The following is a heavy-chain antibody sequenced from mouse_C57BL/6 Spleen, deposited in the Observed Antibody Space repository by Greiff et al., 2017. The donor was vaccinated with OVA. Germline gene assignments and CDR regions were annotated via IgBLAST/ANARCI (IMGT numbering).Heavy chain of an antibody. D-gene: IGHD2-1*01. CDR2: IYPGDGDT. Sequence: QVQLKESGPELVKPGASVKISCKASGYAFSSSWMNWVKQRPGKGLEWIGRIYPGDGDTNYNGKFKGKATLTADKSSSTAYMQLSSLTSEDSAVYFCATTMVTTTTTRVPDYWGQGTTLTVSS. J-gene: IGHJ2*01. CDR1: GYAFSSSW. V-gene: IGHV1-82*01. CDR3: ATTMVTTTTTRVPDY.